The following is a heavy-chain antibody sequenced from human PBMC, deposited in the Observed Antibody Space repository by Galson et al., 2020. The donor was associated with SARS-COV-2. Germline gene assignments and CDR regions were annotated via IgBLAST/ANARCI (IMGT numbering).Heavy chain of an antibody. CDR3: ARDNRGYALLGY. J-gene: IGHJ4*02. CDR1: DGSISSACYY. Sequence: SETLSLTCTVSDGSISSACYYWSWIRQPPGKGLEWVGYIRYDDVTYYNPSLKSPVIISINTSKNQFSLKLTSVTAADAAVFYSARDNRGYALLGYWGQGTPVIGSS. CDR2: IRYDDVT. V-gene: IGHV4-30-4*01. D-gene: IGHD6-25*01.